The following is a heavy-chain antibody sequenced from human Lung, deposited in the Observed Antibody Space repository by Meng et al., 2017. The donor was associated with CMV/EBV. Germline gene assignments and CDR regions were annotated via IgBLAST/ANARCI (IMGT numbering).Heavy chain of an antibody. V-gene: IGHV4-4*02. CDR3: LRRSGGSV. CDR2: IPHRGSS. CDR1: GDSITNHNW. J-gene: IGHJ1*01. D-gene: IGHD3-10*01. Sequence: QVQLRGSGPALVKPSETLSVTCAVSGDSITNHNWWAWVRQPPGKGLEWIGEIPHRGSSAYNPSLKSRVSMSIDKSKNQFSLKLTSVTAADTAVYHCLRRSGGSVWGQGTLVTVSS.